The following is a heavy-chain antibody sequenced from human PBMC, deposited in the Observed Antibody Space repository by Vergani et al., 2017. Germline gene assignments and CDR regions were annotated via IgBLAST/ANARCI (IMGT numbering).Heavy chain of an antibody. J-gene: IGHJ3*02. CDR2: IYPGDSDT. V-gene: IGHV5-51*01. Sequence: EVQLVQSGAEVKKPGESLKISCKGSGYSFTSYWIGWVRPMTGKGLELMGIIYPGDSDTRYSPSFQGQVSISADKSISTAYLQWISLKASDTAMYYCARESEGVWGSYFRPFDIWGQGTMVTVSS. CDR1: GYSFTSYW. CDR3: ARESEGVWGSYFRPFDI. D-gene: IGHD3-16*01.